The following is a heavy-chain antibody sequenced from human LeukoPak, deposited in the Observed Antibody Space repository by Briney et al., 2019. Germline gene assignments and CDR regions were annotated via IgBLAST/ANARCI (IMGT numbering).Heavy chain of an antibody. CDR1: GGSISSSTSC. D-gene: IGHD2-21*01. J-gene: IGHJ4*02. V-gene: IGHV4-39*01. CDR3: VRHIAYHANLDY. CDR2: MYYSGST. Sequence: PSETLSLTCTVSGGSISSSTSCWSWVRQPPGKGLEWIGCMYYSGSTYYGSSLKGRVTISLDTPKNQFSLRLNSVTASDTAVYYCVRHIAYHANLDYRGQGTLVTVSS.